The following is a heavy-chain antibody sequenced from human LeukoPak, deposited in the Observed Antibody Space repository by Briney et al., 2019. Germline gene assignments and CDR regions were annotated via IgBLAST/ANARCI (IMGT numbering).Heavy chain of an antibody. Sequence: SETLSLTCAVSGGSISSGGYSWSWARQPRGKGGEWIGYIYHSGSTYYNPSLKSRVTISVDRSKNQFSLKLSSVTAADTAVYYCARGVAATDFFDYWGQGTLVTVSS. CDR1: GGSISSGGYS. J-gene: IGHJ4*02. D-gene: IGHD2-15*01. CDR2: IYHSGST. V-gene: IGHV4-30-2*01. CDR3: ARGVAATDFFDY.